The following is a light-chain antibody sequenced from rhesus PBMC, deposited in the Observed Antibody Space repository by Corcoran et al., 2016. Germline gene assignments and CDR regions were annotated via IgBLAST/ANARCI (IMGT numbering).Light chain of an antibody. V-gene: IGKV3-24*01. J-gene: IGKJ2*01. CDR1: QSVSSS. Sequence: EIVMTQSPATLSLSPGERATLSCRASQSVSSSLAWYQQKPGQAPRPLIYGASSRATGNPDRFSGRVSGTDFTLPISRREPEDVAVYYCLQHSNWPYSFGQGTKVEIK. CDR3: LQHSNWPYS. CDR2: GAS.